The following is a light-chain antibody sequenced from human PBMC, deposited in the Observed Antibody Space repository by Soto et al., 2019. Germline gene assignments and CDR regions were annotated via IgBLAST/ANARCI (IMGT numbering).Light chain of an antibody. V-gene: IGKV3-15*01. CDR3: KQYNNRHT. J-gene: IGKJ4*01. Sequence: EIVMTQSPATLSVSPGERATLSCSASQSVSSNLAWYQQKPGQAPRLLIYGASTRATGFPARFSGSGSGTEFTLTISSLQSEDFAVYYWKQYNNRHTFGGGTKVEIK. CDR2: GAS. CDR1: QSVSSN.